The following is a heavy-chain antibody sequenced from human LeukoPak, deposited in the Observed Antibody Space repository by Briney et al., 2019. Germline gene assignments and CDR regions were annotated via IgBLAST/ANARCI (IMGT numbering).Heavy chain of an antibody. Sequence: GRSLSLSCAASGFPFSSYAMHWVRQAPGKGLEWAAVISYDGSNKYYADSVKGRFTISRDNSKNTLYLQMNSLRAEDTAVYYCARVPVLLGSSGYYYPYYYYGMDVWGQGTTVTVSS. CDR1: GFPFSSYA. D-gene: IGHD3-22*01. CDR2: ISYDGSNK. CDR3: ARVPVLLGSSGYYYPYYYYGMDV. V-gene: IGHV3-30-3*01. J-gene: IGHJ6*02.